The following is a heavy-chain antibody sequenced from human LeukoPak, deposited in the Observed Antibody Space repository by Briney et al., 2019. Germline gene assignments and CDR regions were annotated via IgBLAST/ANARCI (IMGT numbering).Heavy chain of an antibody. V-gene: IGHV3-48*04. CDR3: ARDHTGSQIDY. CDR1: GFTFSSYA. J-gene: IGHJ4*02. CDR2: ISSSSSTI. Sequence: GSLRLSCAASGFTFSSYAMNWVRQAPGKGLEWVSYISSSSSTIYYADSVKGRFTISRDNAKNSLYLQMNSLRAEDTAVYYCARDHTGSQIDYWGQGTLVTVSS. D-gene: IGHD1-1*01.